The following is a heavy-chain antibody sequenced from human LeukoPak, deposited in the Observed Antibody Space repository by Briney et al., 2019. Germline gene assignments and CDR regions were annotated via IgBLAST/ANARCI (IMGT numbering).Heavy chain of an antibody. CDR2: IYYSGST. V-gene: IGHV4-59*12. D-gene: IGHD5-24*01. CDR1: GGSISSYY. J-gene: IGHJ2*01. CDR3: ARVRRDGYNRSYWYFDL. Sequence: SETLSLTCTVSGGSISSYYWSWIRQPPGKGLEWIGYIYYSGSTNYNPSLKSRVTISVDTSKNQFSLKLSSVTAADTAVYYCARVRRDGYNRSYWYFDLWGRGTLVTVSS.